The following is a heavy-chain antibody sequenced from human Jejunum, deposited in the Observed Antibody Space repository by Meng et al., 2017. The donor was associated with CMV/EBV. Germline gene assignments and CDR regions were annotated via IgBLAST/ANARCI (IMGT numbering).Heavy chain of an antibody. Sequence: SGFNFSNYEMSGVRQAPRKGLEWLSYISSSGSRAYYAESVKGRFTISRDNAKNLLYLQMNSLRAEDTAIYYCASNLRQWLDWFDPWGQGTLVTVSS. CDR3: ASNLRQWLDWFDP. J-gene: IGHJ5*02. D-gene: IGHD6-19*01. CDR2: ISSSGSRA. CDR1: GFNFSNYE. V-gene: IGHV3-48*03.